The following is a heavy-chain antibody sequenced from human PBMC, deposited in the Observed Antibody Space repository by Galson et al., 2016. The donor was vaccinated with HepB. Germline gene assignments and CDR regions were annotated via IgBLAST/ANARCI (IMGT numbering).Heavy chain of an antibody. J-gene: IGHJ3*02. CDR2: INPSGGST. CDR1: GYTFPSYY. V-gene: IGHV1-46*01. CDR3: AREAAQAAFDI. Sequence: SCKASGYTFPSYYMHWVRQAPGQGLEWMGIINPSGGSTSYAQKFQGRVTMTRDTSTSTVYMELSSLRSEDTAVYYCAREAAQAAFDIWGQGTMVTVSS. D-gene: IGHD6-25*01.